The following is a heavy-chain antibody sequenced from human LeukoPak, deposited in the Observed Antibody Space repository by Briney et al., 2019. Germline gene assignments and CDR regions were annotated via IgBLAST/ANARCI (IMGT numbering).Heavy chain of an antibody. V-gene: IGHV3-23*01. Sequence: GGSLRLSCAASGFTFTNYGMNWVRQAPGKGLEWVSTISASGDITYYADSVKGRFTISRDNAKNTLYLQMSSLRVEDTAVYYCARVTSLTGTIFDSWGQGTLVTVSS. CDR2: ISASGDIT. CDR1: GFTFTNYG. CDR3: ARVTSLTGTIFDS. J-gene: IGHJ4*02. D-gene: IGHD1-7*01.